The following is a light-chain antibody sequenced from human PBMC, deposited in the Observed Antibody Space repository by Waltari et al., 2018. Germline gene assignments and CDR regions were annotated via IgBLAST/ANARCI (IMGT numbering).Light chain of an antibody. V-gene: IGKV1-5*03. J-gene: IGKJ2*01. CDR3: QQYNSYSRYT. Sequence: DIQMTQSPSTLSASVGDRVTITCRSSQSISSGLAWYQQKPGKAPKLLIYKASSLESGVPSRFSGSGSGTEFTLTISSLQPDDFATYYCQQYNSYSRYTFGQGTKLEIK. CDR1: QSISSG. CDR2: KAS.